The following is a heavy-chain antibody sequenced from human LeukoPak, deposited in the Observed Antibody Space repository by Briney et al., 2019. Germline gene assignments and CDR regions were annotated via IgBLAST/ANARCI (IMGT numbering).Heavy chain of an antibody. Sequence: GGSLRLSCAASGFTFSSYAMSWVRQAPGKGLEWVSAISGSGGSTYYADSVKGRFTISRDNAKNSLYLQMNSLRGEDTALYYCAKARLMAAPFYYYGMDVWGQGTTVTVSS. CDR3: AKARLMAAPFYYYGMDV. J-gene: IGHJ6*02. V-gene: IGHV3-23*01. D-gene: IGHD5-24*01. CDR2: ISGSGGST. CDR1: GFTFSSYA.